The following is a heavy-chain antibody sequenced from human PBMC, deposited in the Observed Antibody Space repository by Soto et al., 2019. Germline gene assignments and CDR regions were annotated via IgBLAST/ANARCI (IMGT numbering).Heavy chain of an antibody. CDR2: MNPNSGNT. CDR3: ARDTAMATEDWFDP. CDR1: GYTFTSYD. D-gene: IGHD5-18*01. Sequence: GASVKVSCKASGYTFTSYDINWVRQATGQGLEWMGWMNPNSGNTGYAQKFQGRVTMTRNTSISTAYMELSSLRSEDTAVYYCARDTAMATEDWFDPWGQGTLVTVSS. V-gene: IGHV1-8*01. J-gene: IGHJ5*02.